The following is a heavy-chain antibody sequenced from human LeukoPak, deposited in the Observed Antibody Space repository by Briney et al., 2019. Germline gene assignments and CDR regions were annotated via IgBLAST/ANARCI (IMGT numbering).Heavy chain of an antibody. J-gene: IGHJ4*02. CDR2: IYYTGST. Sequence: PSETLSLTCTVSGASISGSGYYLGWIRQPPGKGLEWIGNIYYTGSTYYNASLQGRVTISIDTSKNQFSLRLNSVTAADTAMYYCVKSGGYGLIDYWGQGTLVTVSS. CDR1: GASISGSGYY. CDR3: VKSGGYGLIDY. D-gene: IGHD1-26*01. V-gene: IGHV4-39*01.